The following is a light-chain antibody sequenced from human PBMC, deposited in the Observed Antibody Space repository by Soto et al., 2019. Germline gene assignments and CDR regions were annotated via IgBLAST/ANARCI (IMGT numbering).Light chain of an antibody. CDR1: SSNIGRNT. CDR2: NNN. J-gene: IGLJ2*01. CDR3: APWDDSLNGVV. Sequence: QPVLTQPPSASGAPGQRVTISCSGSSSNIGRNTVNWYQQLPGMAPKLLIYNNNQRPSGVPDRFSGSKSGTSASLAISGLQSEDEADYYCAPWDDSLNGVVFGGGTKLTVL. V-gene: IGLV1-44*01.